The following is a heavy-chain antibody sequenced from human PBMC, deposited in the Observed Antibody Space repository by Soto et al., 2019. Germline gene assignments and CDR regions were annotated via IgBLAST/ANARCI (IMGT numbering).Heavy chain of an antibody. J-gene: IGHJ5*02. CDR2: INPNSGGT. D-gene: IGHD6-13*01. CDR3: ARDRNRAAAGIRNNCFDP. CDR1: GYTFTGYY. Sequence: ASVKVSCKASGYTFTGYYMHWVRQAPGQGLEWMGWINPNSGGTNYAQKFQGWVTMTRDTSISTAYMELSRLRSDDTAVYYCARDRNRAAAGIRNNCFDPWGQGTLVTVSS. V-gene: IGHV1-2*04.